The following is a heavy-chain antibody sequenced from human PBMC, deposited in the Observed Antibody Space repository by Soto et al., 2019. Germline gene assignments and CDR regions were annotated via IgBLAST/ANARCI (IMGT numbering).Heavy chain of an antibody. D-gene: IGHD3-22*01. J-gene: IGHJ4*02. CDR2: ISSSGSHK. CDR3: VGTYDSLDY. V-gene: IGHV3-21*01. CDR1: GITFSNYY. Sequence: EEQLVESGGGLVEPGGSLRLSCAASGITFSNYYMNWIRQAPGKGLEWVSSISSSGSHKFYADFVQGRFTISRDNARNSLYLQMNSLRAEDTVLYSCVGTYDSLDYWCQGTRVTVSS.